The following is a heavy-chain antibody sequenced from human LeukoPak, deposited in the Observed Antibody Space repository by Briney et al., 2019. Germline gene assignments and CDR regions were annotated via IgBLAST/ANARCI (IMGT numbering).Heavy chain of an antibody. CDR2: INHSGST. J-gene: IGHJ5*02. Sequence: PSETLSLTCAVYGGSFSGYYWSWIRQPSGKGLEWIGEINHSGSTNYNPSLKSRVTISVDTSKNQFSLKLSSVTAADTAVYYCARGLVVVAATFLLPVRNWFDPWGQGTLVTVSS. D-gene: IGHD2-15*01. CDR3: ARGLVVVAATFLLPVRNWFDP. V-gene: IGHV4-34*01. CDR1: GGSFSGYY.